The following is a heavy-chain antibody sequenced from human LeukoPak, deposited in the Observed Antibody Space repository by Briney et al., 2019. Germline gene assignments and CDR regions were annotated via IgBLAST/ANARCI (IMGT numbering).Heavy chain of an antibody. D-gene: IGHD1-26*01. J-gene: IGHJ4*02. V-gene: IGHV1-18*01. Sequence: WASLKVSCKASGYTFISYGISWVRQAPGQGLEWMGWVSGNNFNTNYAQKFKGRVTMTTDTSTSTAYMELSSLTSEDTAVYYCARAWESIAGYYFDYWGQGTLVTASS. CDR1: GYTFISYG. CDR2: VSGNNFNT. CDR3: ARAWESIAGYYFDY.